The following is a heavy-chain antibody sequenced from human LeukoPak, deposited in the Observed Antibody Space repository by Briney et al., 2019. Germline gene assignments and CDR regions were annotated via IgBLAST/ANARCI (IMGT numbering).Heavy chain of an antibody. CDR3: AKVWAYDDSGNPYWHFDL. V-gene: IGHV3-53*01. CDR1: GFTVSSNY. CDR2: IYSGGST. J-gene: IGHJ2*01. D-gene: IGHD3-10*01. Sequence: GGSLRLSCAASGFTVSSNYMSWVRQAPGKGLEWVSVIYSGGSTYYADSVKGRFTISRDNAKNSLYLQMNSLRAEDTAVYYCAKVWAYDDSGNPYWHFDLWGRGTLVTVSS.